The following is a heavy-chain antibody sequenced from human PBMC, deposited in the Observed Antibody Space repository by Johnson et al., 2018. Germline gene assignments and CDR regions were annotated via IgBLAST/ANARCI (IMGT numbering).Heavy chain of an antibody. CDR1: GFTFRSYG. CDR3: GKDLGCGKGDWGFDI. J-gene: IGHJ3*02. CDR2: ISYEGNNK. V-gene: IGHV3-30*18. Sequence: QVQLVESGGGVVQPGRSLRLSCAASGFTFRSYGMHWVRQAPGKGLEWVAVISYEGNNKYYADSVKGRFTISRDHSKNTLYLQMNSLRAEDTAVYYYGKDLGCGKGDWGFDIWGQGTMVTVSS. D-gene: IGHD4-23*01.